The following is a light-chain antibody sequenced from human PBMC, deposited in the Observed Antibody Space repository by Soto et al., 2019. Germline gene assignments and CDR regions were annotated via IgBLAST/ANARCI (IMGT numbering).Light chain of an antibody. J-gene: IGLJ1*01. CDR2: XXX. CDR3: SSYTSSSTYV. V-gene: IGLV2-14*01. CDR1: SSDVGGYNY. Sequence: QSVLTQPASVSGSPGQSITISCTGTSSDVGGYNYVSWYQQHPGKAPXXXXXXXXXXPSXVSNRFSGSKSGNTASLTISGXXAXXEADYYCSSYTSSSTYVFGTGTKVTVL.